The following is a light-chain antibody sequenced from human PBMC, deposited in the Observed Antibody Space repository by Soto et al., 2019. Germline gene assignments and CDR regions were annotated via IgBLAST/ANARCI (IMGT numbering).Light chain of an antibody. Sequence: EIVMTQSPATLSVSPGERATLSCRASQSVSSNLAWYQQKPGQAPRLLIYGASTRATGIPARFSGSGSGTEFTHTISSLQSEDFAVYYCQQYNNWRTFGQGTKV. J-gene: IGKJ1*01. V-gene: IGKV3-15*01. CDR3: QQYNNWRT. CDR2: GAS. CDR1: QSVSSN.